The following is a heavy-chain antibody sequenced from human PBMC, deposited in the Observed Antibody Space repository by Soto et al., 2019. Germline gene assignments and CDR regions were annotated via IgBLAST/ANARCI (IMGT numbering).Heavy chain of an antibody. CDR1: GGTFSSYA. J-gene: IGHJ4*02. V-gene: IGHV1-69*13. D-gene: IGHD1-26*01. CDR2: IIPIFGTA. Sequence: GASVKVSCKASGGTFSSYAISWVRQAPGQGLEWMGGIIPIFGTANYAQKFQGRVTITADESTSTAYMELSSLRSEDTAVYYCARVDSGSFYFDYWGRGTLVTVSS. CDR3: ARVDSGSFYFDY.